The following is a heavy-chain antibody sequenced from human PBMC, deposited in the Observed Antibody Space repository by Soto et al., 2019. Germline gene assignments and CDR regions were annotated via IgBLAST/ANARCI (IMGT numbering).Heavy chain of an antibody. CDR3: ARAPLPNCSGGTCYPWWFDP. CDR1: GYTFTSYG. CDR2: ISVYNDYT. Sequence: ASVKVSCKASGYTFTSYGISWVRQAPGQGLEWMGWISVYNDYTNYAQNFQGRVTMTTDTSTSTAYMELRNLISDDTAVYYCARAPLPNCSGGTCYPWWFDPWGQGTLVTVSS. J-gene: IGHJ5*02. D-gene: IGHD2-15*01. V-gene: IGHV1-18*01.